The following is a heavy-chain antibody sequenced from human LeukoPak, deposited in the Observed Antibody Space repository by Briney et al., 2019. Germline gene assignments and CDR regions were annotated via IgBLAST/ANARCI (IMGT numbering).Heavy chain of an antibody. CDR1: GGSISSGGYY. V-gene: IGHV4-61*03. D-gene: IGHD4-17*01. CDR2: IYYSGST. J-gene: IGHJ4*02. Sequence: SQTLSLTCTVSGGSISSGGYYWRWIRQHPGKGLEWIGYIYYSGSTNYNPSLKGRVTISVDTSKNHFSLRLRSATAADTAVYYCARRILRGDYFYFDHWGQGLLVTVSS. CDR3: ARRILRGDYFYFDH.